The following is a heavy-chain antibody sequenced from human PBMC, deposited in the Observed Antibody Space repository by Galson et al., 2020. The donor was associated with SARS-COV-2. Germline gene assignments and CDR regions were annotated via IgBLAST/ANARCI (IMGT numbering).Heavy chain of an antibody. CDR3: AKDIGQWPYYYGMDV. D-gene: IGHD6-19*01. CDR2: IYSGGSK. V-gene: IGHV3-23*03. J-gene: IGHJ6*02. Sequence: GGSLSLSCEALGLTLRSYAMSWVRQAQGKGREWVSVIYSGGSKYYADSVRGRFTISRDNSKNTLYLQMNSLRAEDTAVYYCAKDIGQWPYYYGMDVWGQGTTVTVSS. CDR1: GLTLRSYA.